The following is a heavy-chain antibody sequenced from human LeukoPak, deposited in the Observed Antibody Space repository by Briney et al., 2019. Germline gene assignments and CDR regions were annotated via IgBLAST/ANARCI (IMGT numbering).Heavy chain of an antibody. CDR1: GGTFSSYA. V-gene: IGHV1-69*04. CDR2: IIPILGIA. D-gene: IGHD3-22*01. Sequence: SVKVSCKASGGTFSSYAISWVRQAPGQGLEWMGRIIPILGIANYAQKFQGRVTITADKSTSTAYVELSSLRSEDTAVYYCARGSSHYYDSSGYYYVDYFDYWGQGTLVTVSS. CDR3: ARGSSHYYDSSGYYYVDYFDY. J-gene: IGHJ4*02.